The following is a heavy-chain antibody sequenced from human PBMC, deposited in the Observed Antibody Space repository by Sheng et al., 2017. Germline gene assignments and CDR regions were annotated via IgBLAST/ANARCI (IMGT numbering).Heavy chain of an antibody. CDR2: IIPILGLA. D-gene: IGHD6-19*01. CDR1: GDTFTNYA. V-gene: IGHV1-69*04. CDR3: ARGAYSGGWYDGNVYFDY. Sequence: QVQLVQSGAQVKKPGSSVKVSCKTSGDTFTNYAIIWVRQAPGQGLAWMGGIIPILGLANYAQTFQGRVTITADRSTTTVYMDIRSLRSDDTAVYFCARGAYSGGWYDGNVYFDYWGHGTLVTVSS. J-gene: IGHJ4*01.